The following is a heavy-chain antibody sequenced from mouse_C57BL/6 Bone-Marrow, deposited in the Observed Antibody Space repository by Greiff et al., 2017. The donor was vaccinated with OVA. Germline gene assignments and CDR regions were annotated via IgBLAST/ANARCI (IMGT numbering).Heavy chain of an antibody. Sequence: EVQLQQSGPVLVKPGASVKMSCKASGYTFTDYYMNWVKQSHGKSLEWIGVINPYNGGTSYNQKFKGKATLTVDKSSSTAYMELNSLTSEDSAVYYCARLYYGSSYAMDCWGHETSLTFSS. D-gene: IGHD1-1*01. CDR3: ARLYYGSSYAMDC. J-gene: IGHJ4*01. CDR2: INPYNGGT. CDR1: GYTFTDYY. V-gene: IGHV1-19*01.